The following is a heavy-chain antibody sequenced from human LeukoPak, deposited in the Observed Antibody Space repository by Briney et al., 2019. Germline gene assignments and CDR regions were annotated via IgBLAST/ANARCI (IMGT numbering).Heavy chain of an antibody. CDR1: GFTFDDYA. CDR2: ISWNSGSI. J-gene: IGHJ3*02. V-gene: IGHV3-9*01. D-gene: IGHD6-13*01. CDR3: VKDIGGYSSSWYRGVDAFDI. Sequence: GGSLRLSCAASGFTFDDYAMHWVRQAPGKGLEWVSGISWNSGSIGYADSVKGRFTISRDNAKNSLYLQMNSLRAGDTALYYCVKDIGGYSSSWYRGVDAFDIWGQWTMVTVSS.